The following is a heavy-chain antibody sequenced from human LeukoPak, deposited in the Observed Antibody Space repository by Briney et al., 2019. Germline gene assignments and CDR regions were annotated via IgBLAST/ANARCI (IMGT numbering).Heavy chain of an antibody. J-gene: IGHJ6*03. D-gene: IGHD3-3*01. CDR1: GFTFSSYG. V-gene: IGHV3-30*02. CDR2: IRYDGSNK. CDR3: AKPRDYDFWSGYYKGGPDYYYYMDV. Sequence: GGSLRLSCAASGFTFSSYGMHWVRQAPGKGLEWVAFIRYDGSNKYYADSVKGLFTISRDNSKNTLYLQMNSLRAEDTAVYYCAKPRDYDFWSGYYKGGPDYYYYMDVWGKGTTVTVSS.